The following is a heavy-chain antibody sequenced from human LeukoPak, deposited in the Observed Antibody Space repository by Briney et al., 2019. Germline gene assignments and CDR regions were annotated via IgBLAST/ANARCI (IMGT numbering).Heavy chain of an antibody. CDR1: DESFSGYY. D-gene: IGHD2-15*01. CDR2: INYSGST. CDR3: AREGRGGHNFEY. Sequence: PSETLSLTCAVSDESFSGYYWNWIRQPPGRGLEWIGEINYSGSTKYHPSLKSRVTMSVDKSKKQLSLKLSSVTAADTAVYYCAREGRGGHNFEYWGQGTLVIVSS. V-gene: IGHV4-34*01. J-gene: IGHJ4*02.